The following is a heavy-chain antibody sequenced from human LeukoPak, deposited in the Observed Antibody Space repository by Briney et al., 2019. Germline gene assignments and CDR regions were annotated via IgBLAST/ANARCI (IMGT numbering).Heavy chain of an antibody. CDR2: IYYSGST. Sequence: PSETLSLTCTVSGGSISSYYWSWIRQPPGKGLEWIGYIYYSGSTNYNPSLKSRVIISVDPSKSQFSLILSSVTAADTAVYYCARLDSSGWYYFDYWGQGTLVTVSS. CDR3: ARLDSSGWYYFDY. D-gene: IGHD6-19*01. V-gene: IGHV4-59*08. CDR1: GGSISSYY. J-gene: IGHJ4*02.